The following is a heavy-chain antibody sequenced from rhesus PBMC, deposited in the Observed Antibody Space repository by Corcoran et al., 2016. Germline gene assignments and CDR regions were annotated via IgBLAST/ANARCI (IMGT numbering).Heavy chain of an antibody. Sequence: QVKLQQWGEGLVKPSETLSLTCAVYGGSISGYYYWSWIRQPPGKGLEWIVYIYGNSASTNYNPSLKNRVNISKDTSKNQFSLKLSSVTAADTAVYYCARYDGSGWYYWYFDLWGPGTPITISS. D-gene: IGHD6-31*01. CDR2: IYGNSAST. J-gene: IGHJ2*01. V-gene: IGHV4-73*01. CDR3: ARYDGSGWYYWYFDL. CDR1: GGSISGYYY.